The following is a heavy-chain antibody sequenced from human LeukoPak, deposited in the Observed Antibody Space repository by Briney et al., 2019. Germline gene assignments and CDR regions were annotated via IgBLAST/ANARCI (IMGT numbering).Heavy chain of an antibody. CDR2: IGTAGDP. D-gene: IGHD4-17*01. Sequence: SGGSLRLSCAASGFTFSSYDMHWVRQATGKGLEWVSAIGTAGDPYYPGSVKGRFTISIENAKNSLYLQMNSLRAGDTAVYYCARGGGTVPRYWYFDLWGRGTLVTVSS. J-gene: IGHJ2*01. CDR1: GFTFSSYD. CDR3: ARGGGTVPRYWYFDL. V-gene: IGHV3-13*05.